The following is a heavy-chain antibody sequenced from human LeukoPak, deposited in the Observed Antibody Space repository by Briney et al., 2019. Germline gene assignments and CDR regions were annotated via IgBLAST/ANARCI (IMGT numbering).Heavy chain of an antibody. J-gene: IGHJ5*02. V-gene: IGHV1-2*04. CDR2: INLNTGYT. D-gene: IGHD6-19*01. Sequence: GSVKVSCKASGYTFTGYYMHWVRQAPGQGFEWMGWINLNTGYTNYAQNFQGWVTMARDTSISTAYMELSRLRSDDTAVYYCARSIAVTGRGTSWWFDPWGQGTLVTVSS. CDR1: GYTFTGYY. CDR3: ARSIAVTGRGTSWWFDP.